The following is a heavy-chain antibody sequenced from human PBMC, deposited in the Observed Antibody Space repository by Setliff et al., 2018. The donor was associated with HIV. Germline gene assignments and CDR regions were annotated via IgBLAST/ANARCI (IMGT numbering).Heavy chain of an antibody. CDR2: ISAYNGNT. D-gene: IGHD1-26*01. Sequence: ASVKVSCKAFGYTFASYGISWVRQAPGQGLEWMGWISAYNGNTNYAQKFQGRVTMTTDTSTTTAYMELRSLRSDDTAVYYCARGGVGLTGRAGSAGPRAFDIWSQGTMVTVSS. J-gene: IGHJ3*02. V-gene: IGHV1-18*01. CDR1: GYTFASYG. CDR3: ARGGVGLTGRAGSAGPRAFDI.